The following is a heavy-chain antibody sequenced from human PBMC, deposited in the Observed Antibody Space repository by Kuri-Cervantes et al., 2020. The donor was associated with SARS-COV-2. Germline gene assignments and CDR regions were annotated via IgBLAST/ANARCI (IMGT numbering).Heavy chain of an antibody. V-gene: IGHV4-61*10. J-gene: IGHJ6*04. CDR1: GGSIRSGSYY. D-gene: IGHD4-23*01. CDR3: ARPGGFLDV. CDR2: IYSSGVT. Sequence: SETLSLTCTVSGGSIRSGSYYWSWIRQPAGKGLEWIGFIYSSGVTNYNPSLKSRVTISVDTSKNQFSLKLSSVTAADTAVYYCARPGGFLDVWGRGTTVTVSS.